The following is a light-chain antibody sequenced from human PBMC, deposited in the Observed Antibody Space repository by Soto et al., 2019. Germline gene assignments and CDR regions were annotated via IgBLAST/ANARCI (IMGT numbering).Light chain of an antibody. J-gene: IGKJ4*01. CDR2: DAF. CDR1: ESVNTR. Sequence: EKVMTQSPATVSVSPGERATLSCRASESVNTRVAWYQQKPGQAPRLLIYDAFTRAIGIPARFSGSASRTDFTLTISNLQSEDFAIYYYQQYDDWPLTLGGGTKVEIK. V-gene: IGKV3-15*01. CDR3: QQYDDWPLT.